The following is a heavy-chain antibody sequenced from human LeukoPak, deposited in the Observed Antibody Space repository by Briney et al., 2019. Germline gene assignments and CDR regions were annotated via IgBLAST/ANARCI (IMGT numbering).Heavy chain of an antibody. CDR1: GFTFNTFW. CDR3: ATRSGGT. D-gene: IGHD2-15*01. CDR2: INQDGSEK. V-gene: IGHV3-7*01. J-gene: IGHJ5*02. Sequence: GGSLRLSCAASGFTFNTFWMTWVRQVPGKGLEWVANINQDGSEKYYVDSVKGRFTISRDNAKNSLYLQMTSLRAEDTAVYYCATRSGGTWGQGTLVTVSS.